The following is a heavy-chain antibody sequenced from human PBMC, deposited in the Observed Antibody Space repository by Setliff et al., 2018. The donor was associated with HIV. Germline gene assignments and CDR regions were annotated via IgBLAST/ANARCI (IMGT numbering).Heavy chain of an antibody. Sequence: SGPTLVNPTQTFTLTCTFSGFSLTTSGIRVTWIRQPPGKALEWLGRIDWDDDEFYSTSLKTRLTISKDTSKNQVVLTMTNVDPLDTATYYCARDLQSLRGGMDVWGQGTTVTVSS. CDR3: ARDLQSLRGGMDV. CDR2: IDWDDDE. J-gene: IGHJ6*02. CDR1: GFSLTTSGIR. D-gene: IGHD4-4*01. V-gene: IGHV2-70*04.